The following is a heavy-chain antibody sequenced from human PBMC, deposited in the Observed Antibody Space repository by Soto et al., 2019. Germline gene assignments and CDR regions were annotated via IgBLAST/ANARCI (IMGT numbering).Heavy chain of an antibody. V-gene: IGHV1-69*01. CDR2: IIPIFVAA. D-gene: IGHD3-22*01. Sequence: SVKVYCKASGGTFSSYAISWVRQAPRQGLEWMGGIIPIFVAANYAQKFQGRVTITADESTSTAYMELSSLRSEDTAVYYCARLTTLDYDSSGSPDYWGQGTLVTVSS. CDR1: GGTFSSYA. J-gene: IGHJ4*02. CDR3: ARLTTLDYDSSGSPDY.